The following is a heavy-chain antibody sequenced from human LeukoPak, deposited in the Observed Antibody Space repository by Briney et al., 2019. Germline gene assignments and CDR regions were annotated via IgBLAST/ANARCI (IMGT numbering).Heavy chain of an antibody. V-gene: IGHV3-66*01. J-gene: IGHJ4*02. CDR3: ARDPRGYYGSGDDY. CDR1: GFTVSTTY. CDR2: IYSGGST. Sequence: GGSLRLSCAASGFTVSTTYMSWVRQAPGKGLEWVSLIYSGGSTYFADSVKGRFTISRDNSKNTLYLQMNSLRAEDTAVYYCARDPRGYYGSGDDYWGQGTLVTVSS. D-gene: IGHD3-10*01.